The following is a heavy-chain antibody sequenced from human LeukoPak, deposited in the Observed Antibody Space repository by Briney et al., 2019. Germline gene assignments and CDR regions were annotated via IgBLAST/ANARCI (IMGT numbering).Heavy chain of an antibody. CDR3: TRVITIGQPPYYYYMDL. D-gene: IGHD3-10*01. Sequence: SVKVCCKASGGTFTKSAFSWVRQAPGQGLEWMGGFIPLLGTANYAQEFQGRVTITADESTSTAYMQLSSLRPEDTAMYFCTRVITIGQPPYYYYMDLWGKGTTVTVSS. V-gene: IGHV1-69*13. CDR1: GGTFTKSA. CDR2: FIPLLGTA. J-gene: IGHJ6*03.